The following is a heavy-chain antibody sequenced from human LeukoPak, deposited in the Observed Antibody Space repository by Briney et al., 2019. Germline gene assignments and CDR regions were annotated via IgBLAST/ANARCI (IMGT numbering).Heavy chain of an antibody. J-gene: IGHJ4*02. CDR2: MSSSSSYI. CDR3: ARDGELGRALYFDY. D-gene: IGHD7-27*01. Sequence: PGGSLRLSCAASGFTFSSYSMNWVRQAPGKGPEWVSSMSSSSSYIYYADSVKGRFTISRDNAKNSLYLQMNSLRAEDTAVYYCARDGELGRALYFDYWGQGTLVTVSS. V-gene: IGHV3-21*01. CDR1: GFTFSSYS.